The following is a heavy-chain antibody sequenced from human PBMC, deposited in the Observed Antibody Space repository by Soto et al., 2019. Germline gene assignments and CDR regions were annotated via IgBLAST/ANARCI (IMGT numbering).Heavy chain of an antibody. Sequence: EVQLLESGGGLVHPGGSLRLSCAASEFTFSSYGRNWVRQGPGKGLEWVSGISARGAGTFYADSVKGRFTISRDNSKSTLYLQINSLRAEDTAVYFCAKDQQVGAPSACEYWGQGTVVTVSS. D-gene: IGHD1-26*01. CDR1: EFTFSSYG. V-gene: IGHV3-23*01. CDR3: AKDQQVGAPSACEY. CDR2: ISARGAGT. J-gene: IGHJ4*02.